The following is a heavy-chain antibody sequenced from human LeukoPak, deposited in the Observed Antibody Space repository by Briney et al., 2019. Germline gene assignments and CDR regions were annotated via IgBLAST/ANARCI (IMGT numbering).Heavy chain of an antibody. CDR3: AKDRVDLPHGY. V-gene: IGHV3-23*01. CDR2: ISGNGGST. CDR1: GFTFSSYA. J-gene: IGHJ4*02. Sequence: GGSLRLSCAASGFTFSSYAMSWVRQAPGKGLEWVSAISGNGGSTYYADSVKGRFTISRDNSKNTLYLQMNSLRAEDTAVYYCAKDRVDLPHGYWGQGTLVTVSS. D-gene: IGHD3-9*01.